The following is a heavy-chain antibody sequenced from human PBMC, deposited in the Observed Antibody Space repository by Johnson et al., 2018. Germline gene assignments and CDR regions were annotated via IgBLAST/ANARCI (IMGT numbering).Heavy chain of an antibody. V-gene: IGHV3-21*01. CDR2: ISSSSSSI. J-gene: IGHJ6*02. D-gene: IGHD2-8*02. CDR1: VFTFTSFS. CDR3: ARERSTGTLYYYGLDV. Sequence: VQLVQSGGGLVKXGGSXRLXCAASVFTFTSFSMNWVRQAPGKGLEWVSSISSSSSSIDYADSVKGRFTISRDNAKNSLYLQMNSLRAEDTAVYYCARERSTGTLYYYGLDVWGQGTTVTVSS.